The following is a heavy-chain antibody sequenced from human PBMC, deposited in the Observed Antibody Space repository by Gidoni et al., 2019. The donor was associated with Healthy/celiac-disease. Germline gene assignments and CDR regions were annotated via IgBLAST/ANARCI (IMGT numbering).Heavy chain of an antibody. CDR2: ISGSGGST. D-gene: IGHD6-19*01. V-gene: IGHV3-23*01. Sequence: EVQLLESGGGLVQPGGSLRLSCQASGFTFISYAMSWVRQAPGKWLEWFSAISGSGGSTYYADSVKGRFTISRYNSKNTLYLQMNSLRAEDTAVYYCATPEGSGWYFDYWGQGTLVTVSS. CDR3: ATPEGSGWYFDY. CDR1: GFTFISYA. J-gene: IGHJ4*02.